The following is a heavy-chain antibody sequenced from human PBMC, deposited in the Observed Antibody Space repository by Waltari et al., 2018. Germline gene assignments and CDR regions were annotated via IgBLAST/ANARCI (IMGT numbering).Heavy chain of an antibody. V-gene: IGHV1-3*01. Sequence: QVQLVQSGAEVKRPGASVKVSCKTSGYPFTSYIIHWLRQAPGQRPEGMGWIHAGKGNTNYSPKFQDRVTITRDTSASTVYMELSSLRSEDPGVYFCAREGVPAAVRADYYYPMDVWGQGTTVTVSS. J-gene: IGHJ6*02. CDR3: AREGVPAAVRADYYYPMDV. CDR2: IHAGKGNT. CDR1: GYPFTSYI. D-gene: IGHD2-2*01.